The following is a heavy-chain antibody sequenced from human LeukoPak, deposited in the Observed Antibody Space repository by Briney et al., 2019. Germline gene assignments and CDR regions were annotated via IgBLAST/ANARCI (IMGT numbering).Heavy chain of an antibody. CDR3: ARDPVAGIGGTFDY. CDR1: GLTFSSYA. D-gene: IGHD6-19*01. V-gene: IGHV3-30-3*01. CDR2: ISYDGSNK. Sequence: GGSLRLSCAASGLTFSSYAMHWVRQAPGKGLEWVAVISYDGSNKYYADSVEGRFTISRDNSKNTLYLQMNSLRAEDTAVYYCARDPVAGIGGTFDYWGQGTLVTVSS. J-gene: IGHJ4*02.